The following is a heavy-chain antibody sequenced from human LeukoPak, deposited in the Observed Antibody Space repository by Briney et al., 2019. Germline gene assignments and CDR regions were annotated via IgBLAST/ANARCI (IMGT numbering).Heavy chain of an antibody. Sequence: SETLSLTCTVSGGSISSYYWSWIRQPPGKGLEWIGYIYYSGSTNYNPSLKSRVTISVDTSKNQFSLKLSSVTAADTAVYYCARLAYDSSGFDAFDIWGQGTMVTVSS. CDR3: ARLAYDSSGFDAFDI. J-gene: IGHJ3*02. D-gene: IGHD3-22*01. CDR1: GGSISSYY. V-gene: IGHV4-59*08. CDR2: IYYSGST.